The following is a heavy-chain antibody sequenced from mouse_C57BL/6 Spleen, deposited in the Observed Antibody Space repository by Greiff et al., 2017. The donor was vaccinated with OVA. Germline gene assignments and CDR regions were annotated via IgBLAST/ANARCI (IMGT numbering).Heavy chain of an antibody. CDR2: ISYDGSN. CDR3: ARDLYYYGSSYDY. CDR1: GYSITSGYY. Sequence: EVQLKESGPGLVKPSQSLSLTCSVTGYSITSGYYWNWIRQFPGNKLEWMGYISYDGSNNYNPSLKNRISITRDTSKNQFFLKLNSVTTEDTATYYCARDLYYYGSSYDYWGQGTTLTVSS. J-gene: IGHJ2*01. V-gene: IGHV3-6*01. D-gene: IGHD1-1*01.